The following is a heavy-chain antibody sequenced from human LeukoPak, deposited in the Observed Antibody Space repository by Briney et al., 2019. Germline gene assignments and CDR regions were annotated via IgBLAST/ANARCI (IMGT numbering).Heavy chain of an antibody. J-gene: IGHJ4*02. CDR2: INHSGST. D-gene: IGHD2-2*01. CDR1: GGSFSGYY. V-gene: IGHV4-34*01. Sequence: PSETLSLTCAVYGGSFSGYYWSWIRQPPGKGLEWIGEINHSGSTNYNPSLKSRVTISVDTSKNQFSLKLSSVTAADTAVYYCARAVGFNCSSTSCALVGGTYYFDYWGQGTLVAVSS. CDR3: ARAVGFNCSSTSCALVGGTYYFDY.